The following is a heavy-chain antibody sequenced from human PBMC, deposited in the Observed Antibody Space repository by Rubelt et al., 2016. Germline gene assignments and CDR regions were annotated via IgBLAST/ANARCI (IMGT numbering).Heavy chain of an antibody. J-gene: IGHJ5*02. D-gene: IGHD2-2*01. CDR1: GGSFSGYY. CDR3: ARVVPAAIRSWFDP. Sequence: QVQLQQWGAGLLKPSETLSLTCAVYGGSFSGYYWSWIRQPPGKGLEWIGSIYYSGSTYYNPSLKSRGTISVDTSKNQFSLNLSSVTAADTAVYYCARVVPAAIRSWFDPWGQGTLVTVSS. CDR2: IYYSGST. V-gene: IGHV4-34*01.